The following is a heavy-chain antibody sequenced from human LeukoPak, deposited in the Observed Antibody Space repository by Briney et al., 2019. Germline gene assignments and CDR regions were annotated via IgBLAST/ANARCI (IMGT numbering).Heavy chain of an antibody. Sequence: GGSLRLSCVVSGFTFNRCWMNWVRRAPGKGLEWVAHINPDGRDTYYVDSVKGRFTISRDNAQNSMYLQMNSLRVEDTAVYYCTSWGDTTAEYFQRWGQGILVTVSS. D-gene: IGHD2-21*02. V-gene: IGHV3-7*01. CDR1: GFTFNRCW. CDR2: INPDGRDT. CDR3: TSWGDTTAEYFQR. J-gene: IGHJ1*01.